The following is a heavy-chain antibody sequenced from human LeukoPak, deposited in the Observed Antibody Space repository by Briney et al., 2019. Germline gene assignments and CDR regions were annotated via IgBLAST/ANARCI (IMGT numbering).Heavy chain of an antibody. CDR3: ARYGGYSYGYGYYGMDV. CDR2: ISSSGSTI. CDR1: GFTFSSYE. J-gene: IGHJ6*02. V-gene: IGHV3-48*03. Sequence: GGSLRLSCAASGFTFSSYEMNWVRQAPGKGLEWVSYISSSGSTIYYADSVKGRFTISRDNAKNSLYLQMNSLRAEDTAVYYCARYGGYSYGYGYYGMDVWGQGTTVAVSS. D-gene: IGHD5-18*01.